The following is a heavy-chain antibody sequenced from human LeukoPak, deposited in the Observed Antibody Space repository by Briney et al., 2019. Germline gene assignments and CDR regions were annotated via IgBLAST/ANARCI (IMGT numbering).Heavy chain of an antibody. CDR1: GFTFSSYS. CDR2: ISSSSSTI. D-gene: IGHD3-10*01. CDR3: ARVCGSGSYYKAPYYFDY. Sequence: PGGSLRLSCAASGFTFSSYSMNWVRQAPGKGLEWVSYISSSSSTIYYADSVKGRFTISRDNAKNSLYLQTNSLRAEDTAVYYCARVCGSGSYYKAPYYFDYWGQGTLVTVSS. V-gene: IGHV3-48*01. J-gene: IGHJ4*02.